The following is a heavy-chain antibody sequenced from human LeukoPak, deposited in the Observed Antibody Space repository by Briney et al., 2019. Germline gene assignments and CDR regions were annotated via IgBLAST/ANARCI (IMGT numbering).Heavy chain of an antibody. D-gene: IGHD6-19*01. CDR3: ARGPGYSSGPTRYYYGMDV. CDR1: GFTVSSTY. Sequence: PGGSLRLSCAASGFTVSSTYVSWVRQAPGKGLEWVSVIYSGGNIYYIESVKGRFTISRDTSKNTLYLQMNSLRAEDTAVYYCARGPGYSSGPTRYYYGMDVWGQGTTVTVSS. V-gene: IGHV3-53*01. CDR2: IYSGGNI. J-gene: IGHJ6*02.